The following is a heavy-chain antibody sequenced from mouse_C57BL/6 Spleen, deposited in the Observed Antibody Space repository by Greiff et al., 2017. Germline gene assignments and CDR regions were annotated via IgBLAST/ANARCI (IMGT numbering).Heavy chain of an antibody. V-gene: IGHV1-64*01. CDR2: IHPNSGST. Sequence: QVQLKQPGAELVKPGASVKLSCKASGYPFTSYWMHWVKQRPGQGLAWIGMIHPNSGSTNYNEKFKSKATLTVDKSSSTAYMQLSSLTSEDSAVYYCARDWGYFDYWGQGTTLTVSS. CDR1: GYPFTSYW. CDR3: ARDWGYFDY. J-gene: IGHJ2*01.